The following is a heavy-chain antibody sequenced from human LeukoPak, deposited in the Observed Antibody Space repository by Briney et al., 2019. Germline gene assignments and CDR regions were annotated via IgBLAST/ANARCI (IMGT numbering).Heavy chain of an antibody. Sequence: GGSLRLSCAASGFTFSSYSMNWVRQAPGKGLEWGSSISSSSYIYYADSVKGRFTISRDNAKNSLYLQMNSLRAEDTAVYYCARDYGSGSYDYYGMDVWGKGTTVTVSS. V-gene: IGHV3-21*01. CDR2: ISSSSYI. D-gene: IGHD3-10*01. CDR1: GFTFSSYS. J-gene: IGHJ6*04. CDR3: ARDYGSGSYDYYGMDV.